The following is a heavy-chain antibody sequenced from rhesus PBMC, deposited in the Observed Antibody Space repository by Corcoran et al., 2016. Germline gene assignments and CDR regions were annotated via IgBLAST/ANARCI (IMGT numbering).Heavy chain of an antibody. CDR1: GASLSGYYY. D-gene: IGHD1-1*01. CDR3: ARGGQPHDAFDF. CDR2: FVGEMAKY. V-gene: IGHV4-73*01. Sequence: QVKLQQWGEGLVKPSETLSLTCAVYGASLSGYYYWTLIRQAPGQVLEWIGNFVGEMAKYQDKPCVKNGVTISGDTSKKQFSVRWNAVTAADTAVYYCARGGQPHDAFDFWGQGLRVTVSS. J-gene: IGHJ3*01.